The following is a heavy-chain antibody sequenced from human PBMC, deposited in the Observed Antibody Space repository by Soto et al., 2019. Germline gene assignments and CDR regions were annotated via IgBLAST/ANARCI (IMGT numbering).Heavy chain of an antibody. CDR3: SVFYDILTGYSQDFDY. J-gene: IGHJ4*02. CDR1: GFTFSDYY. CDR2: ISSSGSTI. Sequence: GGSLRLSCAASGFTFSDYYMSWIRQAPGKGLEWVSYISSSGSTIYYADSVKGRFTISRDNAKNSLYLQMNSLRAEDTAVYYCSVFYDILTGYSQDFDYWGQGTLVTVSS. D-gene: IGHD3-9*01. V-gene: IGHV3-11*01.